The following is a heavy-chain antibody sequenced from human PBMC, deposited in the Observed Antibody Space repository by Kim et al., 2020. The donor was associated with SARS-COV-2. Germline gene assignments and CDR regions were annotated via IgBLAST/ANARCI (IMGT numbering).Heavy chain of an antibody. D-gene: IGHD3-3*01. Sequence: SETLSLTCTVSGGSISSGGYYWSWIRQHPGKGLEWIGYIYYSGSTYYNPSLKSRVTISVDTSKNQFSLKLSSVTAADTAVYYCAREGQGGESSEYDFWKPLDYWGQGTLVTVSS. V-gene: IGHV4-31*03. CDR1: GGSISSGGYY. J-gene: IGHJ4*02. CDR3: AREGQGGESSEYDFWKPLDY. CDR2: IYYSGST.